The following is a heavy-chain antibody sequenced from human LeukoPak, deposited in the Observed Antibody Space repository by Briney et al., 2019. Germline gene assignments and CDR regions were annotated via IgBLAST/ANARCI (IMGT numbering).Heavy chain of an antibody. CDR1: GGSITSVSYS. V-gene: IGHV4-61*02. CDR3: ARVARYCSGTSCYGYYYYYMDV. J-gene: IGHJ6*03. D-gene: IGHD2-2*01. CDR2: IYSSGST. Sequence: SGTLSLTCTVSGGSITSVSYSWSWIRQPAGKGLEWIGRIYSSGSTNYNPSLKSRVTISVDTSKKQFSLKLNSVTAADTAVYYCARVARYCSGTSCYGYYYYYMDVWGKGTTVTISS.